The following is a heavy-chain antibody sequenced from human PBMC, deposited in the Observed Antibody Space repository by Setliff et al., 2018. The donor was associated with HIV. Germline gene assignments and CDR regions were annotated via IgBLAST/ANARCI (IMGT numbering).Heavy chain of an antibody. V-gene: IGHV4-59*08. J-gene: IGHJ6*03. Sequence: KASETLSLTCTVSGGSISSYYWSWIRQPPGKGLEWIGYIYYSGSTNYNPSLKSRVTIAVDTSKNQFSLKLSSVTAADTAVYYCARQGNSRGYRYGYYYYMEVLGKGTTVTVSS. D-gene: IGHD5-18*01. CDR1: GGSISSYY. CDR3: ARQGNSRGYRYGYYYYMEV. CDR2: IYYSGST.